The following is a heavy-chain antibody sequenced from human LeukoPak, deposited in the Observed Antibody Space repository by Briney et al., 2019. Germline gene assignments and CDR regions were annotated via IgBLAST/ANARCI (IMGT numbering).Heavy chain of an antibody. J-gene: IGHJ5*02. CDR3: AKDHGGTYYSSEDWFDP. V-gene: IGHV3-23*01. Sequence: GGSLRLSCAASGFTFSAYAMTWVRQAPGRGLEWVSGISGSGGNTYYADSVKGRFTTSRDNFKNTLYLLMNSLRAEDTALYYCAKDHGGTYYSSEDWFDPWGQGTLVTVSS. D-gene: IGHD1-26*01. CDR1: GFTFSAYA. CDR2: ISGSGGNT.